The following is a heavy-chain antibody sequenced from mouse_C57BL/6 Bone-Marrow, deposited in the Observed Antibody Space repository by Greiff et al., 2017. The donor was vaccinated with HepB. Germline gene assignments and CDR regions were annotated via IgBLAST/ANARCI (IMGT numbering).Heavy chain of an antibody. CDR2: ISSGSSTI. D-gene: IGHD2-2*01. J-gene: IGHJ4*01. CDR1: GFTFSDYG. V-gene: IGHV5-17*01. Sequence: EVKVVESGGGLVKPGGSLKLSCAASGFTFSDYGMHWVRQAPEKGLEWVAYISSGSSTIYYADTVKGRFTISRDNAKNTLFLQMTSLRSEDTAMYYCARGGYYYAMDYWGQGTSVTVYS. CDR3: ARGGYYYAMDY.